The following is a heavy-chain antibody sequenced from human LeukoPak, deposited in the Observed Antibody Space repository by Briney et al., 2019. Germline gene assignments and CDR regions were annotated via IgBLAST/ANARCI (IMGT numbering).Heavy chain of an antibody. D-gene: IGHD3-9*01. CDR1: GGSINNYY. CDR2: LSKSGNT. V-gene: IGHV4-59*01. J-gene: IGHJ3*02. Sequence: SETLSLTCTVSGGSINNYYWSWIRLPPGKGLEWIGYLSKSGNTNYSPSLKSRVTIFGDTSKNQFFLKLSSVTAADTAVYYCARARYVNSFYAFDIWGQGTLVTVSS. CDR3: ARARYVNSFYAFDI.